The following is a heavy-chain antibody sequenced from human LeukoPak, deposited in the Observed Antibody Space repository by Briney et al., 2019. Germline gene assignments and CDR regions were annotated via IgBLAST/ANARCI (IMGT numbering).Heavy chain of an antibody. CDR2: ISGSGGST. V-gene: IGHV3-23*01. J-gene: IGHJ6*02. CDR3: AKDLGYSSSYGMDV. D-gene: IGHD6-19*01. CDR1: GFTFSSYV. Sequence: GGSLRLSCAASGFTFSSYVMSWVRQAPGKGLEWVSAISGSGGSTYYADSVKGRFTISRDNSKNTLYLQMNSLRAEDTAVYYCAKDLGYSSSYGMDVWGQGTTVTVSS.